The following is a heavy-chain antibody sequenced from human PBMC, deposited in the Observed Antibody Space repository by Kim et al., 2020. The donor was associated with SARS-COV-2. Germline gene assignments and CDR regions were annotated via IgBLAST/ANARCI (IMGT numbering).Heavy chain of an antibody. V-gene: IGHV3-21*01. CDR3: ARASIVVVVVPAAIRD. CDR2: ISSSSSYI. Sequence: GGSLRLSCAASGFTFSSYSMNWVRQAPGKGLEWVSSISSSSSYIYYADSVKGRFTISRANAKNSPYLQMNSLRAEDTAVYYSARASIVVVVVPAAIRDWGQGTLVTVSS. D-gene: IGHD2-2*01. CDR1: GFTFSSYS. J-gene: IGHJ4*02.